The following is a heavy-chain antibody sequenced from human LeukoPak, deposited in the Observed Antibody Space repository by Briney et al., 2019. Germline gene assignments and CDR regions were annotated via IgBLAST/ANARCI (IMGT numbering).Heavy chain of an antibody. Sequence: GGSLRLSCAASGFTFSSHSMNWVRQAPGKGLEWVANIRQDGSEKYYVDSVKGRFTISRDNAKNSLYLQMNSLRAEDTAVYYCARDFFCTNGVCPYYFDYWGQGTLVTVSS. CDR3: ARDFFCTNGVCPYYFDY. CDR2: IRQDGSEK. CDR1: GFTFSSHS. D-gene: IGHD2-8*01. J-gene: IGHJ4*02. V-gene: IGHV3-7*01.